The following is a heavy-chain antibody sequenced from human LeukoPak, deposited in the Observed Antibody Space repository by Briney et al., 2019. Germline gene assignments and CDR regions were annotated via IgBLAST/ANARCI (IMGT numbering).Heavy chain of an antibody. J-gene: IGHJ4*02. D-gene: IGHD3-10*01. CDR3: ARDTLPSYYYGSGSVNYFDY. Sequence: RVASVKVSCKASGYTFTSYAMNWVRQAPGQGLEWMGWINTNTGNPTYAQGFTGRFVFSLDTSVSTAYLQISSLKAEDTAVYYCARDTLPSYYYGSGSVNYFDYWGQGTLVTVSS. CDR1: GYTFTSYA. CDR2: INTNTGNP. V-gene: IGHV7-4-1*02.